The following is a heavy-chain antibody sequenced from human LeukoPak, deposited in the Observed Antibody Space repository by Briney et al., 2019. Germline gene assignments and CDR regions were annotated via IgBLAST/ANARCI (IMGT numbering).Heavy chain of an antibody. CDR2: ISGSDGNT. Sequence: GGSLRLSCAASGLTFSNYAMTWVRQAPGKGLEWVSGISGSDGNTYYADSVKGRFTISRDNSKNTLYLQMNSLRAEDTAVYYCAKSLTYNWNVDHWGQGTLVTVSS. D-gene: IGHD1-20*01. CDR1: GLTFSNYA. CDR3: AKSLTYNWNVDH. V-gene: IGHV3-23*01. J-gene: IGHJ4*02.